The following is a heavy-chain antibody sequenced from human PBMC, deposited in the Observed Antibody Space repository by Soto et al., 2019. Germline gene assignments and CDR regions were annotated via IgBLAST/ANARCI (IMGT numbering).Heavy chain of an antibody. CDR1: GGTFSSYA. CDR2: IIPIFGTA. CDR3: ARVVKELRVLEWLSFGAFDI. V-gene: IGHV1-69*13. D-gene: IGHD3-3*01. Sequence: SVKVSCKASGGTFSSYAISWVRQAPGQGLEWMGGIIPIFGTANYAQKFQGRVTITADESTSTAYMELSSLRSEDTAVYYCARVVKELRVLEWLSFGAFDIWGQGTMVTVSS. J-gene: IGHJ3*02.